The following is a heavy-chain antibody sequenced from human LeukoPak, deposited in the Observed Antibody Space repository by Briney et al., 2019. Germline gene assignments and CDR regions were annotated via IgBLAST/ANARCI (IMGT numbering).Heavy chain of an antibody. J-gene: IGHJ6*03. CDR1: GYTFTGYY. D-gene: IGHD2-2*01. V-gene: IGHV1-2*02. Sequence: GASVKVSCKASGYTFTGYYMHWVRQAPGQGLEWMGWINPNSGGTNYAQKFQGRVTMTRDTSISTAYMELSRLRSDDTAVYYCATLKGAPAAFYYYYMDVWGKGTTVTVSS. CDR2: INPNSGGT. CDR3: ATLKGAPAAFYYYYMDV.